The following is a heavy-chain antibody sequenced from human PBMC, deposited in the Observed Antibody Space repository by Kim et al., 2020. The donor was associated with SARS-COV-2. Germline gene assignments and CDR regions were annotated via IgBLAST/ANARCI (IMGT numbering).Heavy chain of an antibody. V-gene: IGHV4-34*01. CDR1: GGSFSGYY. J-gene: IGHJ1*01. CDR3: ARGGIAAAGTGGAAYFQH. CDR2: INHSGST. D-gene: IGHD6-13*01. Sequence: SETLSLTCAVYGGSFSGYYWSWIRQPPGKGLEWIGKINHSGSTNYNPSLKSRGTISVDTYKDQFSLKLSSVTAADTAVYYCARGGIAAAGTGGAAYFQH.